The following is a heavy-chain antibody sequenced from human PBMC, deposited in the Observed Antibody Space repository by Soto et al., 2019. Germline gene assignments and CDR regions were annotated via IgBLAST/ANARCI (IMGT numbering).Heavy chain of an antibody. V-gene: IGHV4-61*05. CDR3: ARASGSYYQFDY. J-gene: IGHJ4*02. D-gene: IGHD1-26*01. Sequence: PSETLSLACTVSGGSISSNDYYWDWIRQSPGKGLEWIGYIYYSGSTNYNPSLKSRVTISVDTSKNQFSLKLSSVTAADTAVYYCARASGSYYQFDYWGQGTLVTSPQ. CDR1: GGSISSNDYY. CDR2: IYYSGST.